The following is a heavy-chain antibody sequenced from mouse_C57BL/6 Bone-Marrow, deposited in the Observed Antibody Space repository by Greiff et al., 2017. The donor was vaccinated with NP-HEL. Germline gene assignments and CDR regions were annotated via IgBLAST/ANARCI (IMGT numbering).Heavy chain of an antibody. J-gene: IGHJ2*01. CDR3: ARIYYYGTPYYFDY. V-gene: IGHV7-3*01. CDR1: GFTFTDYY. CDR2: IRNKANGYTS. Sequence: EVMLVESGGGLVQPGGSLSLSCAASGFTFTDYYMSWVRQPPGKALEWLGFIRNKANGYTSEYSASVKGRFTISRDNSQSILYLQMNALRAEDSATYYCARIYYYGTPYYFDYWGQGTTLTVSS. D-gene: IGHD1-1*01.